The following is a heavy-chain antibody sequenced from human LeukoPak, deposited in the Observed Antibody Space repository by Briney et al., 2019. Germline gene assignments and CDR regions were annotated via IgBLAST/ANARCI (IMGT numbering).Heavy chain of an antibody. D-gene: IGHD3-22*01. CDR3: ARQISARLYYYDSSGYIDY. CDR2: IKQDGSEK. Sequence: PGGSLRLSCAASGFTFSSYWMSWVRQAPGKGLEWVANIKQDGSEKYYVDSVKGRFTISRDNAKNSLYLQMNSLRAEDTAVYYCARQISARLYYYDSSGYIDYWGQGTLVTVSS. CDR1: GFTFSSYW. J-gene: IGHJ4*02. V-gene: IGHV3-7*01.